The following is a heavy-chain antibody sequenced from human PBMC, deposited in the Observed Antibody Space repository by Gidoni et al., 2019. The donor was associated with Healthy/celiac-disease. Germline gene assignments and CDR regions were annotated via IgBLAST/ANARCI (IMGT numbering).Heavy chain of an antibody. V-gene: IGHV1-69*09. CDR3: ARDHVVRD. CDR2: IIPILGIA. Sequence: QVQLGQSGAEVKKQGSSVKVACKASGGTFSSYAISWVRQAPGQGLEWMGRIIPILGIANYAQKFQGRVTIPADKSTSTAYIELSSLRSEDTAVYYCARDHVVRDWGQGTLVTVSS. CDR1: GGTFSSYA. J-gene: IGHJ4*02.